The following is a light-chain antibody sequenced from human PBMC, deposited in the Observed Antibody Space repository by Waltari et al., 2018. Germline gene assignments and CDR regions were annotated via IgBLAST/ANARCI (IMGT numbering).Light chain of an antibody. CDR2: YDN. V-gene: IGLV1-36*01. CDR1: NSNIGNNA. Sequence: QSVLTQPPSVSEAPRQWVTISCSGSNSNIGNNAVNWYQKLPGKAPKLLIYYDNLLSPGVSDRFSGSKPDTSASLAISGLQSEDEADYYCEAWDDTLNGVVFGGGTKLTVL. J-gene: IGLJ3*02. CDR3: EAWDDTLNGVV.